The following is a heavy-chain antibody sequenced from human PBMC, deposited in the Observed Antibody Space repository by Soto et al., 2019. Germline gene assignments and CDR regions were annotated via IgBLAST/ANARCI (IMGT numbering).Heavy chain of an antibody. CDR1: GFTFRSHG. CDR2: ISYDGSDK. CDR3: AKDFGINWYYSDC. V-gene: IGHV3-30*18. J-gene: IGHJ4*02. D-gene: IGHD1-1*01. Sequence: GGSLRLSCAASGFTFRSHGMHWVCQAPGKGLEWVALISYDGSDKYYADSVKGRFTISRDNSKKMLYLQMNSLGAEDTAVYYCAKDFGINWYYSDCWGKGPLVTVSS.